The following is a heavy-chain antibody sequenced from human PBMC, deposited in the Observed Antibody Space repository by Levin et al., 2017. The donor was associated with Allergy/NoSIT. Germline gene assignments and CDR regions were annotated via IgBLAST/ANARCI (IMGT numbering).Heavy chain of an antibody. CDR3: ARAPGYSYGFRYFDD. V-gene: IGHV3-72*01. CDR2: IRNEANSYTT. CDR1: GFTFSDHY. J-gene: IGHJ4*02. D-gene: IGHD5-18*01. Sequence: GGSLRLSCAVSGFTFSDHYMDWVRQAPGKGLEWVARIRNEANSYTTEYAASVRGRFTISRDDSKNSLYLQMNSLKTEDTAVYHCARAPGYSYGFRYFDDWGQGTQVTVSS.